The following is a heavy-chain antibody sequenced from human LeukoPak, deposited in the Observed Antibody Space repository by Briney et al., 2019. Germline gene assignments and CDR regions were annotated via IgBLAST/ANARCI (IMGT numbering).Heavy chain of an antibody. CDR1: GGTFSSYA. CDR3: ARDNGVVTAVFDY. V-gene: IGHV1-69*04. J-gene: IGHJ4*02. Sequence: GASVKVSCKASGGTFSSYAISWVRQAPGQGLEWMGRIIPILGIANYAQKFQGRVTITADKSTSTAYMELSSLRSEDTAVYYCARDNGVVTAVFDYWGQGTLVTVSS. D-gene: IGHD2-21*02. CDR2: IIPILGIA.